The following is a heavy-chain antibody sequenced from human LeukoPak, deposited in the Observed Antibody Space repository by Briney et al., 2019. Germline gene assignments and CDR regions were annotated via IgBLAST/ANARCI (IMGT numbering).Heavy chain of an antibody. CDR2: IYSGGST. J-gene: IGHJ4*02. CDR1: GFTVSNNY. V-gene: IGHV3-66*01. Sequence: GGSLRLSCAASGFTVSNNYMTWVRQAPGKGLEWVSLIYSGGSTYYADSVKGRFTISRDNSKNTVYLQMNSLRAEDTAVYYCAREGGYSSSLAYWGQGTLVTVSS. CDR3: AREGGYSSSLAY. D-gene: IGHD6-13*01.